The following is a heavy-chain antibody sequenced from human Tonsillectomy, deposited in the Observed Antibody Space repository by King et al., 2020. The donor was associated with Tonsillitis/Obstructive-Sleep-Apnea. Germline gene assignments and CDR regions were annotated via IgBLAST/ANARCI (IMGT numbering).Heavy chain of an antibody. CDR1: GFTFSHYG. Sequence: VQLVESGGGVVQPGRSLRLSCAASGFTFSHYGMHWVRQAPGKGLEWVAFIWYDGSNKYYADSVKGRFTISRDNSKNTLYLQMNSLRVEDTGVYYCATVGVGATWGQGTLVTVSS. CDR2: IWYDGSNK. D-gene: IGHD3-3*01. J-gene: IGHJ4*02. V-gene: IGHV3-33*01. CDR3: ATVGVGAT.